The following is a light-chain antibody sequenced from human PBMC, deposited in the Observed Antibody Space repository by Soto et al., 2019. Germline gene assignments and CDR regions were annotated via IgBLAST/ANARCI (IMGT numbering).Light chain of an antibody. J-gene: IGKJ5*01. V-gene: IGKV1-39*01. CDR1: QSISSY. CDR3: QQRTDGIT. CDR2: AAS. Sequence: DIQMTQSPSSLSASVGDRVTITCRASQSISSYLNWYQQKPGKAPKLLIYAASSLQSGVPSRFSGSGSGTDFTLTISSLEPEDFAVYFCQQRTDGITFGQGTRLEIK.